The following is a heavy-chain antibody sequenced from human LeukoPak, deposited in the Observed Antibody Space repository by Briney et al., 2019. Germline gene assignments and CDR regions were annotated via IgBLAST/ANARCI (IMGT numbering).Heavy chain of an antibody. D-gene: IGHD3-22*01. CDR2: IWKDGNTK. CDR3: ARDYFDSSGYYYGTLCDY. Sequence: GGSLRLSCAASGFSFSTYGMHWVRQAPGKGLEWVAVIWKDGNTKFYADSVKGRFTISRDNSKNTLYLQMNSLRAEDTAVYSCARDYFDSSGYYYGTLCDYWGQGTLVTVSS. V-gene: IGHV3-33*01. J-gene: IGHJ4*02. CDR1: GFSFSTYG.